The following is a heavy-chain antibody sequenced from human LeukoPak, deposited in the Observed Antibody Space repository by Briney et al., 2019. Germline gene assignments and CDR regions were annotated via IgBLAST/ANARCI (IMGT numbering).Heavy chain of an antibody. J-gene: IGHJ4*02. Sequence: GGSLRLSCTAFGFTFSSYEMNWVRQAPGKGLEWVSYISTSGSSIYYADSVKGRFTISRDNAKNSLYLQMNSLRAEDTAVYYCAREGYYGSGSYPSFDYWGQGTLVTVSS. D-gene: IGHD3-10*01. CDR1: GFTFSSYE. V-gene: IGHV3-48*03. CDR2: ISTSGSSI. CDR3: AREGYYGSGSYPSFDY.